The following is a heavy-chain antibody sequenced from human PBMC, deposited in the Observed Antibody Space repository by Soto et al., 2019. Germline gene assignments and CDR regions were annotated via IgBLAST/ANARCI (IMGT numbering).Heavy chain of an antibody. Sequence: GGSLRLSCAASGFTFSSYAMSWVRQAPGKGLEWVSAISGSGGSTYYADSVKGRFTISRDNSKNTLYLQMNSLRAEDTAVYYCAKYDTIFGADYYYYGMDVWGQGTTVTVSS. J-gene: IGHJ6*02. D-gene: IGHD3-3*01. CDR1: GFTFSSYA. V-gene: IGHV3-23*01. CDR2: ISGSGGST. CDR3: AKYDTIFGADYYYYGMDV.